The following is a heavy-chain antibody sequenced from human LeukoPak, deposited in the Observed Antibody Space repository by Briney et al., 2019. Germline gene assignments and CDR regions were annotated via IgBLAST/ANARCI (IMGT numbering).Heavy chain of an antibody. J-gene: IGHJ5*02. CDR2: INHSGST. CDR3: ASENRTFDWFDP. Sequence: SETLSLTCAVYGGSFSGYYWSWLRQPPGKGLEWIGEINHSGSTNYNPSLKSRVTISVDTSKNPFSLKLSSVTAADTAVYYCASENRTFDWFDPWGQGTLVTVSS. V-gene: IGHV4-34*01. CDR1: GGSFSGYY. D-gene: IGHD1-14*01.